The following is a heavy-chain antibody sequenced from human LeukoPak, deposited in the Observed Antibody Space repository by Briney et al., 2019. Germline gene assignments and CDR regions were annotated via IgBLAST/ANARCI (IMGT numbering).Heavy chain of an antibody. Sequence: GGSLRLSCAASRFTFSNYNMNWVRQAPGKGLEWVSSISRSSIYMYYADSVKGRFTTSRDNAKNSLYLQMNSLRAEDTAVYYCAELGITMIGGVWGKGTTVTISS. J-gene: IGHJ6*04. CDR3: AELGITMIGGV. CDR2: ISRSSIYM. CDR1: RFTFSNYN. V-gene: IGHV3-21*01. D-gene: IGHD3-10*02.